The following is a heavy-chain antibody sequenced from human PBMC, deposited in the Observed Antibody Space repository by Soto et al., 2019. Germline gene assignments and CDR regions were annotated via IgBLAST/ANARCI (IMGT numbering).Heavy chain of an antibody. V-gene: IGHV1-24*01. D-gene: IGHD3-16*02. CDR1: GYTLTELS. CDR3: ATEGGRALVRFYGMDV. J-gene: IGHJ6*02. Sequence: WASVKVSCKVSGYTLTELSMHWLRQSPGKGLEWMGGFDPEDGETIYAQKFQGRVTMTEDTSTDTAYMELSSLRSEDTAVYYCATEGGRALVRFYGMDVWGQGTTVTVSS. CDR2: FDPEDGET.